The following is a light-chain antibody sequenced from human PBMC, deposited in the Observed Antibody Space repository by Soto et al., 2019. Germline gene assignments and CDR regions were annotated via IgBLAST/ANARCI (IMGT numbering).Light chain of an antibody. CDR1: QSISSY. CDR3: QQYGSSPSLT. V-gene: IGKV1-39*01. Sequence: DSQMTHSPSSLSASVGDRVTITWRASQSISSYLNWYQQKPGKAPKLLIYAASSLQSGVPSRFSGSGSGTDFTLTISRLEPEDFAVYYCQQYGSSPSLTFGGGTKV. J-gene: IGKJ4*01. CDR2: AAS.